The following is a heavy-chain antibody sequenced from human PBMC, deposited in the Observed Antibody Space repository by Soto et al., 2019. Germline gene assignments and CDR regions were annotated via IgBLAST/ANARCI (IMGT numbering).Heavy chain of an antibody. Sequence: SETLSLTCSVSGDSISNSRFYWAWIRQPPGEGLEWIGSIYHTGTTYFNPSLASRVSISVDTSENQFSLKLTSVTAADTAVYYCAKVLVLGYFGPWGKGTLVTVSS. V-gene: IGHV4-39*01. D-gene: IGHD2-8*02. CDR1: GDSISNSRFY. J-gene: IGHJ5*02. CDR2: IYHTGTT. CDR3: AKVLVLGYFGP.